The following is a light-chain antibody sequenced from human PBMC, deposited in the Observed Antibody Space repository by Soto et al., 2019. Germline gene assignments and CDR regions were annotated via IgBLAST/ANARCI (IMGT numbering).Light chain of an antibody. Sequence: QSALTQPRSVSGSPGQSVTISCTGTNSDVGGHNAVSWYQQIPGKAPKLMIYDVSKRPSGVPDRFSGSKSGNTASLTISGLQAEDEADYYCFSYAGSYTHVVFGGGTKLTVL. CDR3: FSYAGSYTHVV. J-gene: IGLJ2*01. CDR2: DVS. V-gene: IGLV2-11*01. CDR1: NSDVGGHNA.